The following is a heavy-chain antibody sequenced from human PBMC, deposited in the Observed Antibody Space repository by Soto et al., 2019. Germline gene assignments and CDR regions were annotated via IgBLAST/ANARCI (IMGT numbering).Heavy chain of an antibody. V-gene: IGHV3-64D*08. D-gene: IGHD1-26*01. CDR3: VKGGGSRSLGWELLSGYYYYYGMDV. J-gene: IGHJ6*02. Sequence: GGSLRLSCSASGFTFSSYAMHWVRQAPGKGLEYVSAISSNGGSTYYADSVKGRFTISRDNSKNTLNLQMSSLRAEDTAVFYCVKGGGSRSLGWELLSGYYYYYGMDVWGQGTTVTVSS. CDR2: ISSNGGST. CDR1: GFTFSSYA.